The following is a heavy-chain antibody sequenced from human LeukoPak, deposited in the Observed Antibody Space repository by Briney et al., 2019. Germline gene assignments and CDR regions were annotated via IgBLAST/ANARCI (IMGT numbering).Heavy chain of an antibody. CDR3: AIPPQRDYYDSSGYYYEH. Sequence: ASVKVSCKASGYTFTGYYMHWVRQAPGQGLEWMGWINPNSGGTNYAQKFQGRVTITADKSTSTAYMELSSLRSEDTAVYYCAIPPQRDYYDSSGYYYEHWGQGTLVTVSS. CDR2: INPNSGGT. CDR1: GYTFTGYY. J-gene: IGHJ4*02. V-gene: IGHV1-2*02. D-gene: IGHD3-22*01.